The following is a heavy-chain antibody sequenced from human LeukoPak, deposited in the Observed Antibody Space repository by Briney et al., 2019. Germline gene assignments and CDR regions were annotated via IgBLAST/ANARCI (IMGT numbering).Heavy chain of an antibody. CDR3: ARGTFSSSFPYYFDY. V-gene: IGHV4-34*01. Sequence: PSETLSLTCAVYGGSFSGYYWSWIRQPPGKGLEWIGEINHSGSTNYNPSLKNRVTISVDTSKNQFSLKLSSVTAADTAVYYCARGTFSSSFPYYFDYWGQGTLVTVSS. J-gene: IGHJ4*02. D-gene: IGHD6-6*01. CDR2: INHSGST. CDR1: GGSFSGYY.